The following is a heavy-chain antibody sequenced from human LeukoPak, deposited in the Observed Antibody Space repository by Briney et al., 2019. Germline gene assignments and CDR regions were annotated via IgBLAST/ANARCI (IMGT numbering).Heavy chain of an antibody. CDR3: AREQSSSWYRTFDY. Sequence: GGSLRLSCAASGFSVSNNYMNWVRQAPGKGLEWVSVIYSGGTTYYADSVTGRFTISRDNAKNSLYLQMNSLRAEDTAVYYCAREQSSSWYRTFDYWGQGTLVTVSS. V-gene: IGHV3-66*01. CDR1: GFSVSNNY. CDR2: IYSGGTT. D-gene: IGHD6-13*01. J-gene: IGHJ4*02.